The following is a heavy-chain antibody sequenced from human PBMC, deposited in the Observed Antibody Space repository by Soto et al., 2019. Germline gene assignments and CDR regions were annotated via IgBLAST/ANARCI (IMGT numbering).Heavy chain of an antibody. J-gene: IGHJ6*03. D-gene: IGHD2-15*01. CDR3: ARSYRRYCSGGSCYSYYYYYMDV. CDR1: EGSIGGYD. CDR2: IYYSGST. V-gene: IGHV4-59*01. Sequence: SETLCVPRTVSEGSIGGYDGSWIRQTPGKGLEWIGYIYYSGSTNYNPSLKSRVTISVDTSKNQFSLKLSSVTAADTAVYYCARSYRRYCSGGSCYSYYYYYMDVWGKGTTVT.